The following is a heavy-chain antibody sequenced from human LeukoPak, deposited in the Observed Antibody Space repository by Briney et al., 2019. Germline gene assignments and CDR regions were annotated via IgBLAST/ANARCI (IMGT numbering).Heavy chain of an antibody. D-gene: IGHD6-13*01. J-gene: IGHJ5*02. CDR2: INPDASST. CDR1: GFTFSSYW. CDR3: ARSIAAAGHNWFDP. V-gene: IGHV3-74*01. Sequence: PGGSLRLSCEASGFTFSSYWMHWVRQGPGKGLVWVSRINPDASSTSYADSVKGRFTVSRDNSKNTLYLQMNSLRAEDTAVYYCARSIAAAGHNWFDPWGQGTLVTVSS.